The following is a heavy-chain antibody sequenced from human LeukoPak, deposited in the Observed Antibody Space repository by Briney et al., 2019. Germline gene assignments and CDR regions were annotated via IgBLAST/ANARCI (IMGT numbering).Heavy chain of an antibody. CDR2: IQNDASTE. D-gene: IGHD2-21*01. V-gene: IGHV3-33*05. CDR3: ARELSQIVWGGLDY. Sequence: GGSLRLSCAASGFIFSHCGMHWVRQAPGKGLEWVAVIQNDASTENFADSVKGRFTISRDNSKNTVFLQMNSLRVEDTAVYYCARELSQIVWGGLDYGGQGTLVSVSS. J-gene: IGHJ4*02. CDR1: GFIFSHCG.